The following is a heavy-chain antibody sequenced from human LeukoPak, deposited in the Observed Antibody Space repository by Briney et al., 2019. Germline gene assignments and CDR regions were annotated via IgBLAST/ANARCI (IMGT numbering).Heavy chain of an antibody. CDR1: GFTLSNYS. J-gene: IGHJ3*02. D-gene: IGHD3-10*01. CDR2: ISSSSSYI. V-gene: IGHV3-21*01. CDR3: AKKYSYGSGAGDALDI. Sequence: GGSLRLSCAASGFTLSNYSMNWVRQAPGKGLEWVAFISSSSSYIFYADSLKGRFTISRDNSKNTLYLQMDSLRVEDTAVYYCAKKYSYGSGAGDALDIWGHGTLVTVSS.